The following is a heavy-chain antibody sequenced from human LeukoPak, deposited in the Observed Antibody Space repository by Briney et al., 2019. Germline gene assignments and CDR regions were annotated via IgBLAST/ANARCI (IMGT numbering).Heavy chain of an antibody. CDR2: IYHSGST. V-gene: IGHV4-38-2*02. D-gene: IGHD7-27*01. CDR3: ARTKLGMGVDY. J-gene: IGHJ4*02. Sequence: SETLSPNCTVSGYSIRRGYYWGWVRQAPGKGLEWVGSIYHSGSTYYNPSLKSRVTISVDTSKNQFSLKLSSVTAADTAVYHCARTKLGMGVDYWGQGTLVTVSS. CDR1: GYSIRRGYY.